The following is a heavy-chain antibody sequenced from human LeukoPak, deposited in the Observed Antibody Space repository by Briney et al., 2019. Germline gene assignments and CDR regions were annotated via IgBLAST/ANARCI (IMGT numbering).Heavy chain of an antibody. CDR2: INHSGST. Sequence: KPSETLSLTCAVYGGSFSGYYWSWIRQPPGKGLEWIGEINHSGSTNYNPSPKSRVTISVDTSKNQFSLKLSSVTAADTAVYYCARGGGSAVVVVAATPTRGWFDPWGQGTLVTVSS. V-gene: IGHV4-34*01. CDR1: GGSFSGYY. D-gene: IGHD2-15*01. J-gene: IGHJ5*02. CDR3: ARGGGSAVVVVAATPTRGWFDP.